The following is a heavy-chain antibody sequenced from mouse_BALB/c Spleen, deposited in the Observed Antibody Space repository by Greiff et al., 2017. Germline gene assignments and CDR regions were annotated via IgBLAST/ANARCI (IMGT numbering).Heavy chain of an antibody. CDR3: ARDRDRYEAWFAY. D-gene: IGHD2-14*01. CDR1: GFTFSSYG. J-gene: IGHJ3*01. Sequence: EVKLQESGGGLVQPGGSLKLSCAASGFTFSSYGMSWVRQTPDKRLELVATINSNGGSTYYPDSVKGRFTISRDNAKNTLYLQMSSLKSEDTAMYYCARDRDRYEAWFAYWGQGTLVTVSA. CDR2: INSNGGST. V-gene: IGHV5-6-3*01.